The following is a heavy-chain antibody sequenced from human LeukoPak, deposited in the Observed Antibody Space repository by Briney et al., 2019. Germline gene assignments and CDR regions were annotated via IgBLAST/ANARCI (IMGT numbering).Heavy chain of an antibody. V-gene: IGHV4-30-2*01. CDR3: ARAAPYYYDSSGYFDY. CDR1: GGSISSGGYS. Sequence: PSQTLSLTCAVSGGSISSGGYSWSWIRQPPGKGLMWIGYIYHSGSTYYNPSLKSRVTISVDRSKNQFSLKLSSVTAADTAVYYCARAAPYYYDSSGYFDYWGQGTLVTVSS. J-gene: IGHJ4*02. CDR2: IYHSGST. D-gene: IGHD3-22*01.